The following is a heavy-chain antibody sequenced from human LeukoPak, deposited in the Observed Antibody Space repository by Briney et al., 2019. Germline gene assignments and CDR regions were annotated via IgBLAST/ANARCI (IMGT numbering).Heavy chain of an antibody. J-gene: IGHJ4*02. Sequence: ASVKVSCKASGYSFTNYAMNWVRQAPGQGLEWMGWIHPSTGNPTYAQGFTGRFVFSLDTSVSTTYLQISSLKAEDTAVYFCARAVQSLGGLSLPDYWGQGTLLTVSS. CDR1: GYSFTNYA. D-gene: IGHD3-16*02. CDR3: ARAVQSLGGLSLPDY. CDR2: IHPSTGNP. V-gene: IGHV7-4-1*02.